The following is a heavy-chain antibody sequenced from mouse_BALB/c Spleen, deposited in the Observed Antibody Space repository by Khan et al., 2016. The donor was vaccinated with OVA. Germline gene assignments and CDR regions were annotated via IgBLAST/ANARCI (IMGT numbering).Heavy chain of an antibody. CDR1: GFSLTTYG. V-gene: IGHV2-2*02. Sequence: QVQLKESGPGLVQPSQSLSITCTVSGFSLTTYGVHWVRQSPRKGLEWLGVIWSGGSTDYNAPFISRLSISKDSFKSQVFFKMNSLQVNDTAIYYCARNYDYDEGLAYWGQGTLVTVSA. D-gene: IGHD2-4*01. CDR2: IWSGGST. CDR3: ARNYDYDEGLAY. J-gene: IGHJ3*01.